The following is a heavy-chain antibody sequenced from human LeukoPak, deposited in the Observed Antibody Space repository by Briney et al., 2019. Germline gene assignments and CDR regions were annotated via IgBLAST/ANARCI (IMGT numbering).Heavy chain of an antibody. CDR1: GYTFSSYG. D-gene: IGHD3-10*01. J-gene: IGHJ3*02. CDR3: ARDGFFGSGIVGAFDI. V-gene: IGHV1-18*01. Sequence: KPGASVKVSCKASGYTFSSYGISWVRQAPGQGLEWMGWISAYNGNTNYAQKFQGRVTMITDTSTGTAYMELRSLRSDDTAVYYCARDGFFGSGIVGAFDIWGQGTMVTVSS. CDR2: ISAYNGNT.